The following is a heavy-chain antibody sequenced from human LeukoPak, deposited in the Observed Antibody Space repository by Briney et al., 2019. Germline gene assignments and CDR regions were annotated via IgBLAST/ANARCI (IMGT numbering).Heavy chain of an antibody. J-gene: IGHJ5*02. CDR2: ISAYNGNT. CDR3: ARGSPNAPYDILTGYSPHWFDP. D-gene: IGHD3-9*01. Sequence: PGASVKVSCKASGYTFTSYGISWVRQAPGQGLEWMGWISAYNGNTNYARKLQGRVTMTTDTSTSTAYMELRSLRSDDTAVYYCARGSPNAPYDILTGYSPHWFDPWGQGTLVTVSS. V-gene: IGHV1-18*01. CDR1: GYTFTSYG.